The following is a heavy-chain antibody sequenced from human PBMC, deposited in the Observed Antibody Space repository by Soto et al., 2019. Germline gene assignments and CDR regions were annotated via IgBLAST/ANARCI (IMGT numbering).Heavy chain of an antibody. J-gene: IGHJ6*03. Sequence: GGSLRLSCAASGFTFSSYSMNGVRQAPGKGLEWVSSISSSSYIYYADSVKGRFTISRDNAKNSLYLQMNSLRAEDTAVYYCARDHSYYDFWSGYYTNYYYYYMDVWGKGTTVTVSS. CDR3: ARDHSYYDFWSGYYTNYYYYYMDV. V-gene: IGHV3-21*01. CDR1: GFTFSSYS. CDR2: ISSSSYI. D-gene: IGHD3-3*01.